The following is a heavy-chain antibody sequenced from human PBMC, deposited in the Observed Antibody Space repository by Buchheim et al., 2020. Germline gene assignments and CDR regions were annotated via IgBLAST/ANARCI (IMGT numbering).Heavy chain of an antibody. Sequence: QVQLVQSGAEVKKPGASVKVSCKASGYTFTSYYMHWVRQAPGQGLEWMGIINPSGCSTSYAQKFQGRVTMTRDTSTSTVHMGLSSRGSEDTALYYCARGGEVGATPLGSYYYYYGMDVWGQGTT. CDR2: INPSGCST. CDR3: ARGGEVGATPLGSYYYYYGMDV. J-gene: IGHJ6*02. D-gene: IGHD1-26*01. CDR1: GYTFTSYY. V-gene: IGHV1-46*01.